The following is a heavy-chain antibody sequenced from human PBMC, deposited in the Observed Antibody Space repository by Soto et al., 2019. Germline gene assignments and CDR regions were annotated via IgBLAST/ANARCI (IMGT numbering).Heavy chain of an antibody. J-gene: IGHJ4*02. Sequence: QVQLVQSGAEVKKPGASVKVSCKASGYTFTSYAMHWVREAPGQRLEWMGWINAGNGNTKYSQKFQGRVTITRDTSASTAHMELSSLRSEDTAVYYCARQWLVRYLDYWGQGTLVTVSS. D-gene: IGHD6-19*01. CDR3: ARQWLVRYLDY. CDR2: INAGNGNT. CDR1: GYTFTSYA. V-gene: IGHV1-3*01.